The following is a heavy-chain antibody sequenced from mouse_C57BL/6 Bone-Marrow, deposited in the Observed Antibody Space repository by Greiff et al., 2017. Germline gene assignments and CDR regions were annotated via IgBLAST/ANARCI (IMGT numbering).Heavy chain of an antibody. J-gene: IGHJ4*01. CDR3: ASEGTRGVGAMDD. CDR2: IYPSDSET. CDR1: GYTFTSYW. V-gene: IGHV1-61*01. D-gene: IGHD3-3*01. Sequence: QVQLQQPGAELVKPGASVKMSCKASGYTFTSYWMDWVKQRPGQGLEWIGNIYPSDSETNYNQKFKDKATLTVDKSSSTAYMQLSSLTSADSAVCDCASEGTRGVGAMDDWGRGTSVTVSS.